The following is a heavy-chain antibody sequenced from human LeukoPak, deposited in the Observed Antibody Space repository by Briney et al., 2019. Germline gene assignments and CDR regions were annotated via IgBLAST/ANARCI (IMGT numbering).Heavy chain of an antibody. V-gene: IGHV3-49*05. CDR1: GFTFVDYA. J-gene: IGHJ6*03. CDR2: IRSKTYGGTT. D-gene: IGHD4-17*01. Sequence: KAGGSLRLSCTASGFTFVDYAMTWLRQAPGKGLEWVGFIRSKTYGGTTEYAASVKGRFTISRDDSKSIAYLQMNALKTEDTAVYYCTKNPRDGDYVGYYYYYMDVWGKGTTVTVSS. CDR3: TKNPRDGDYVGYYYYYMDV.